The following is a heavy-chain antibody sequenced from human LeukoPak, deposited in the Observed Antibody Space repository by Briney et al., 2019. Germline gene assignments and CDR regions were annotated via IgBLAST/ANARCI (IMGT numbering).Heavy chain of an antibody. V-gene: IGHV3-33*01. CDR1: GFTFSDYG. CDR2: IWFDEVNR. J-gene: IGHJ5*02. Sequence: PGGSLRLSCAASGFTFSDYGMHWVRQTPGKGLEWVAVIWFDEVNRYYADSVKGRFTISRDDSQNTLYLQMNTLRAEDTAVYYCARGIRVGATTSWGQGTLVTVSS. CDR3: ARGIRVGATTS. D-gene: IGHD1-26*01.